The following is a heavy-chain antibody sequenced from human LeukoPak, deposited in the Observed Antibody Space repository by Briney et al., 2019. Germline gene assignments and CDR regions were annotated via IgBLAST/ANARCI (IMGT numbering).Heavy chain of an antibody. V-gene: IGHV4-59*08. CDR2: FYYSGST. CDR3: ARRLTVGIPPADYSYMDV. Sequence: SETLSLTCNVSSVSISSSYWSWIRQPPGKGLEWIGNFYYSGSTSYNPSLKSRVTISVDTSKRQVSLRLTSVTAADTAVYYCARRLTVGIPPADYSYMDVWGKGATVTVSS. J-gene: IGHJ6*03. D-gene: IGHD2-21*01. CDR1: SVSISSSY.